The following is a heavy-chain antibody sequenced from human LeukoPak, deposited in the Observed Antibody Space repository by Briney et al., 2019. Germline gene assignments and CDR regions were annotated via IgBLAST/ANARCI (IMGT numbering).Heavy chain of an antibody. CDR3: ARGLLLWFGEGRLFDI. CDR2: INPNSGGT. V-gene: IGHV1-2*02. J-gene: IGHJ3*02. Sequence: ASVKVSCKTSGYTFTDYYIHWVRQAPGQGPEWMGWINPNSGGTNYAQKFQGRVTMTRDTSISTAYMELSRLRSDDTAVYYCARGLLLWFGEGRLFDIWGQGTMVTVSS. D-gene: IGHD3-10*01. CDR1: GYTFTDYY.